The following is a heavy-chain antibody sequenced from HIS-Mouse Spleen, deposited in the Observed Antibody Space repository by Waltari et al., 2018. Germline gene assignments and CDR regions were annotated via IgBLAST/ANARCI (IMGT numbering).Heavy chain of an antibody. CDR2: IKRDGSST. J-gene: IGHJ3*02. V-gene: IGHV3-74*01. D-gene: IGHD1-1*01. CDR3: ARDLELDAFDI. Sequence: EVQLVESGGGLVQPGGSLRLSCAASGFTFSSYWMHGVRQAPGKGLVGVSVIKRDGSSTSYADSVKGRFTISRDNAKNTLYLQMNSLRAEDTAVYYCARDLELDAFDIWGQGTMVTVSS. CDR1: GFTFSSYW.